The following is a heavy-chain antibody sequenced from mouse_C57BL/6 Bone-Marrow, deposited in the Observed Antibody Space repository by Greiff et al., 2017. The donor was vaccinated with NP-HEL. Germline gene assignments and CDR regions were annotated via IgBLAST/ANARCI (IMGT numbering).Heavy chain of an antibody. CDR1: GFNIKDDY. CDR3: TRSFYAMGY. V-gene: IGHV14-4*01. J-gene: IGHJ4*01. CDR2: IDPENGDT. D-gene: IGHD1-1*01. Sequence: VQLKQSGAELVRPGASVKLSCTASGFNIKDDYMHWVKQRPEQGLEWIGWIDPENGDTEYASKFQGKATITAATSTNSDYLQLSSLTSEETDVYYCTRSFYAMGYWGQGTSVTVSS.